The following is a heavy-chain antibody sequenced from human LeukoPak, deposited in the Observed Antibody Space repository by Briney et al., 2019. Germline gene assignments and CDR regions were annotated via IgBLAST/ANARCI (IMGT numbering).Heavy chain of an antibody. CDR1: GGSISSYY. D-gene: IGHD3-10*01. CDR2: IYTSGST. CDR3: ARVVNRGSEAYYFDY. J-gene: IGHJ4*02. Sequence: SETLSLTCTVSGGSISSYYWSWIRQPAGKGLEWIGRIYTSGSTNYNPSLKSRVTMSVDTSKNQFSLKLSSVTAADTAVYYCARVVNRGSEAYYFDYWGQGTLVTVSS. V-gene: IGHV4-4*07.